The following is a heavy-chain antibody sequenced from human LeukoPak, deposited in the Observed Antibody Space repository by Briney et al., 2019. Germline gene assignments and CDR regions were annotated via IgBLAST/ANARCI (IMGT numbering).Heavy chain of an antibody. V-gene: IGHV3-74*01. J-gene: IGHJ4*02. CDR1: GFTFSNYW. Sequence: GGSLRLSCAASGFTFSNYWMHWVRQAPGKGLVWVSRINSDGSSTTSADSVKGRFTISRDNAKNTLYLQMNSLRAGDTAVYYCARGHYVWGSPFDYWGQGTLVTVSS. D-gene: IGHD3-16*01. CDR3: ARGHYVWGSPFDY. CDR2: INSDGSST.